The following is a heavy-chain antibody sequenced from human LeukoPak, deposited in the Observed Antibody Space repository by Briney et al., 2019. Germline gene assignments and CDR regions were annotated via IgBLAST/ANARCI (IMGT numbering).Heavy chain of an antibody. V-gene: IGHV4-31*03. CDR3: ARGVGEYCSGGSCYPFDY. D-gene: IGHD2-15*01. CDR1: GGSISSGGYY. Sequence: SETLSLTCTVSGGSISSGGYYWSWIRQHPGKGLEWIGYIYYSGSTYYNPSLKSRVTISVDTSKNQFSLKLSSVTAADTAVYYCARGVGEYCSGGSCYPFDYWGQGTLVTVSS. J-gene: IGHJ4*02. CDR2: IYYSGST.